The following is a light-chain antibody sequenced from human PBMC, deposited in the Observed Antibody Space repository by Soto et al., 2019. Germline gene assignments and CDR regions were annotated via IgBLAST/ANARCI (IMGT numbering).Light chain of an antibody. CDR3: QQSSNRPWT. CDR2: AAS. CDR1: QSVSID. J-gene: IGKJ1*01. Sequence: EIEMTQSPSTVSASVGERVTLSCRASQSVSIDLAWYQQKPGQAPGLLIYAASNLATGLPARFSGSGSGTDFTLTISSLQPEDFAIYYCQQSSNRPWTFGQGTNV. V-gene: IGKV3-11*01.